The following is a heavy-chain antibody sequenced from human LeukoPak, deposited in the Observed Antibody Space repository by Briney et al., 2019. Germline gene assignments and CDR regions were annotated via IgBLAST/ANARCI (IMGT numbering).Heavy chain of an antibody. V-gene: IGHV1-2*06. Sequence: ASVKVSFKASGYAVTCYNMHWGRHAHGQGREWRGQSNPNSGGRNDAQKFQGRVTMTSDTSISTAYMELSRLRSDDTAVYYCAREGRDGTIFGVVDYWGQGTLVTVSS. CDR2: SNPNSGGR. CDR1: GYAVTCYN. D-gene: IGHD3-3*01. J-gene: IGHJ4*02. CDR3: AREGRDGTIFGVVDY.